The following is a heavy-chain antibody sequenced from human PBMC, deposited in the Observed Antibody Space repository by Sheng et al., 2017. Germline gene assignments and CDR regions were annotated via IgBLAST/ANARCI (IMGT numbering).Heavy chain of an antibody. J-gene: IGHJ4*02. Sequence: PGGSLRLSCAASGFTFSDYYMSWIRQAPGKGLEWVSYISSSSSYTNYADSVKGRFTISRDNAKNSLYLQMNSLRAEDTAVYYCAREGSGGDFFLDYWGQGTLVTVSS. D-gene: IGHD2-21*01. V-gene: IGHV3-11*05. CDR1: GFTFSDYY. CDR3: AREGSGGDFFLDY. CDR2: ISSSSSYT.